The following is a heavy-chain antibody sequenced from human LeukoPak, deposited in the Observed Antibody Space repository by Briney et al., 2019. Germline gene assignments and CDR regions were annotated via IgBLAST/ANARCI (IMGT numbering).Heavy chain of an antibody. D-gene: IGHD3-22*01. CDR2: ISFDGSDK. Sequence: GGSLRLSCAASGFTFNSYTLHWVRQAPGKGLEWVAVISFDGSDKYIADSVKGRFTIYRDNSKNTLYLEMNSLRAEDTAMYYCARPYYDSSGYRFDYWGQETLVTVSS. CDR1: GFTFNSYT. V-gene: IGHV3-30-3*01. CDR3: ARPYYDSSGYRFDY. J-gene: IGHJ4*02.